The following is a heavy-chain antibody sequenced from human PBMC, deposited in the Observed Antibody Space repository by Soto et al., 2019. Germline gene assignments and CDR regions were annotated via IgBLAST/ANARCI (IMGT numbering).Heavy chain of an antibody. D-gene: IGHD2-21*02. V-gene: IGHV3-21*01. Sequence: KAGGSLRLSCAASGFTFSSYSMNWVRQAPGRGLEWVSSISSSSAYIYYADSVKGRFTISRDNAKDSLYLQMNSLRAEDTAVYYCARALRDSWFDPWGHGTLVTVSS. J-gene: IGHJ5*02. CDR3: ARALRDSWFDP. CDR2: ISSSSAYI. CDR1: GFTFSSYS.